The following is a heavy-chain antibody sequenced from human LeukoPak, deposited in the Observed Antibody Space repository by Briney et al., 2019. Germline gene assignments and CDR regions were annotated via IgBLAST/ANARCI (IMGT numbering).Heavy chain of an antibody. CDR2: INPDGSGK. CDR1: GFTLSTYW. J-gene: IGHJ4*02. CDR3: ASWGAGGNS. Sequence: GGSLRLSCEASGFTLSTYWMNWVRQVPGKGLDWVANINPDGSGKRYVDSVKGRFTIARDNADNPLSLQMNSLRAEDTAVYYCASWGAGGNSWGQGTLVTVSS. D-gene: IGHD3-16*01. V-gene: IGHV3-7*01.